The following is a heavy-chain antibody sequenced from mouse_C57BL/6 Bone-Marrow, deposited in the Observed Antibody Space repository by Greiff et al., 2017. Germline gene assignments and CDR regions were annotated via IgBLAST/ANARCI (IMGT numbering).Heavy chain of an antibody. CDR2: INPYNGGT. CDR3: IYGNPYAMDY. D-gene: IGHD2-1*01. CDR1: GYTFTDYY. Sequence: SGPVLVKPGASVKMSCKASGYTFTDYYMNWVKQSHGKSLEWIGVINPYNGGTSYNQKFKGKATLTVDKSSSTAYMELNSLTSEDSAVYYCIYGNPYAMDYWGQGTSVTVSS. V-gene: IGHV1-19*01. J-gene: IGHJ4*01.